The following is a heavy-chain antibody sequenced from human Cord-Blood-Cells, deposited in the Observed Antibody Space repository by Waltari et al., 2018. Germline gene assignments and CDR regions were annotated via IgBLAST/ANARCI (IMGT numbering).Heavy chain of an antibody. V-gene: IGHV4-34*01. CDR1: GGSFSGYY. Sequence: QVQLQQWGAGLLKPSETLSLTCAVYGGSFSGYYWSWIRQPPGKGLEWGGEIKHSGRTNDTPSRKSRVTISVDTAKNQFSLKLSSVTAADTAVYYCARGLWFGELFFDYWGQGTLVTVSS. CDR2: IKHSGRT. J-gene: IGHJ4*02. D-gene: IGHD3-10*01. CDR3: ARGLWFGELFFDY.